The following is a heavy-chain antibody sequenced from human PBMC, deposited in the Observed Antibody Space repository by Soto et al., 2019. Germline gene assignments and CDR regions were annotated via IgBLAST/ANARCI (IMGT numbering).Heavy chain of an antibody. V-gene: IGHV2-26*01. CDR1: GFSLSNARMG. D-gene: IGHD4-17*01. J-gene: IGHJ4*02. CDR3: ARMPVTTTIYDY. Sequence: QVTLKESGPVLVKPTETLTLTCTVSGFSLSNARMGVSWIRQPPGKALEWLAHIFSNDEKSYSTSLKSRLTISKDTSKSQVVLTMTNMDPVDTATYDCARMPVTTTIYDYWGQGTLVTVSS. CDR2: IFSNDEK.